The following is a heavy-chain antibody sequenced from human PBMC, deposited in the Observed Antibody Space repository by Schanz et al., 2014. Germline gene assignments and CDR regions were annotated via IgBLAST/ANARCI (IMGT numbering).Heavy chain of an antibody. Sequence: QVQLVQSGAEVKKPGASVKVSCKASGYTFTSYGISWVRQAPGQGLEWMGWISAYNGNTNYAQKFQGRVTMTRDTSTSTLQMELSSLRSEDTAVYYCARGGAYRSPSPVFYFDYWGQGTLVTVSS. CDR3: ARGGAYRSPSPVFYFDY. CDR2: ISAYNGNT. CDR1: GYTFTSYG. V-gene: IGHV1-18*04. J-gene: IGHJ4*02. D-gene: IGHD6-6*01.